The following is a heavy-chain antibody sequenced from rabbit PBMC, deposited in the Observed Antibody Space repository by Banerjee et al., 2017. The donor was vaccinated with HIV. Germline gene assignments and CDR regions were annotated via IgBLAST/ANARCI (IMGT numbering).Heavy chain of an antibody. J-gene: IGHJ4*01. CDR1: GFSFRNNSV. V-gene: IGHV1S45*01. D-gene: IGHD4-1*01. CDR3: ARDLTCVKGWNFGW. CDR2: IKAVAGKG. Sequence: QALLVESGGGLVKPDGSLKLSCTVSGFSFRNNSVMCWVCHAPVEGLEWIACIKAVAGKGVYASWAKGRSTYSKSTSATVPLQQQRLTAAGSAPYLFARDLTCVKGWNFGWWGPGT.